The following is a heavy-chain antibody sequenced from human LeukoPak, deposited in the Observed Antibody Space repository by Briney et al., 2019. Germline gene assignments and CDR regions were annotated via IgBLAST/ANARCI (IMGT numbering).Heavy chain of an antibody. CDR2: MNPNSGNT. D-gene: IGHD2-21*02. J-gene: IGHJ4*02. CDR1: GYTFTSYD. CDR3: ARGIGDRFRLQHVIDY. Sequence: ASVKVSCKASGYTFTSYDINWVRQATGQGLEWMGWMNPNSGNTGYAQKFQGRVTMTRDMSTSTVYMELSSLRSEDTAVYYCARGIGDRFRLQHVIDYWGQGTLVTVSS. V-gene: IGHV1-8*02.